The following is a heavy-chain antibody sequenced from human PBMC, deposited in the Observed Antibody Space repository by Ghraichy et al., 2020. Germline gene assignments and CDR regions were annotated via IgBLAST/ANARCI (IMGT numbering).Heavy chain of an antibody. CDR1: GFTFNSYA. J-gene: IGHJ4*02. D-gene: IGHD7-27*01. Sequence: GGSLRLSCAASGFTFNSYAMSWVRQAPGKGLEWVSAISGSGGSTYYADSVKGRFTISRDNSKNTLYLQMNTLRAEDTAVYYCAKDLLGGFDYWGQGTLVTVSS. CDR2: ISGSGGST. CDR3: AKDLLGGFDY. V-gene: IGHV3-23*01.